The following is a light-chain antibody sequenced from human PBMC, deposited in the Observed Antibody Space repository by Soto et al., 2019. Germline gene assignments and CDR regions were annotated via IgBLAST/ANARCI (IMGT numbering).Light chain of an antibody. CDR2: DVS. CDR1: SSDVGGYNY. CDR3: FSYARSYTPHV. V-gene: IGLV2-11*01. Sequence: QSALTQPRSVSGSPGQSVTISCTGTSSDVGGYNYVSWYQQHPGKAPKLMIYDVSKRPSGVPDRFSGSKSGNTASLTISGLQAEDVADYYCFSYARSYTPHVFGTGTKVTVL. J-gene: IGLJ1*01.